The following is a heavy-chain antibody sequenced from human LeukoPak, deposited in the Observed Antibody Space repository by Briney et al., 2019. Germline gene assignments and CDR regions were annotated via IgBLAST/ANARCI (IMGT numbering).Heavy chain of an antibody. V-gene: IGHV1-8*01. J-gene: IGHJ4*02. CDR1: GYTFTSYD. CDR2: MNPNSGNT. Sequence: ASVKVSCKASGYTFTSYDINWVRQATGQGHEWMGWMNPNSGNTGYAEKFQGRVTMTRNISIRTAYMELSTLRSDDTAVYYCARGRGYSYGYADYWGQGTLVTVSS. D-gene: IGHD5-18*01. CDR3: ARGRGYSYGYADY.